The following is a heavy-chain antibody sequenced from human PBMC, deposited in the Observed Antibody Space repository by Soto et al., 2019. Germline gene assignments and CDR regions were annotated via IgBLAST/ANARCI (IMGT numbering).Heavy chain of an antibody. Sequence: GASVKDSCKASGYTFTNYYMHWVRQAPGQGLEWMGVIHYSGATPTYPQKFRGRVTIARDTYSSTVYVELSSLTSEDAAVYYCARGGADLATSRSFDYWGQGTLVTVSS. V-gene: IGHV1-46*01. CDR3: ARGGADLATSRSFDY. D-gene: IGHD3-16*01. J-gene: IGHJ4*02. CDR2: IHYSGATP. CDR1: GYTFTNYY.